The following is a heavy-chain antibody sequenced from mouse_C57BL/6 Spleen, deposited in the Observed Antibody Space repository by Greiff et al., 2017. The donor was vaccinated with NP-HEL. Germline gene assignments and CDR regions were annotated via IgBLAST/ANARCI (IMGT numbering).Heavy chain of an antibody. D-gene: IGHD1-1*01. CDR1: GISITTGNYR. CDR3: ARGSLLRYWYFDV. J-gene: IGHJ1*03. Sequence: LQESGPGLVKPSQTVFLTCTVTGISITTGNYRWSWIRQFPGNKLEWIGYIYYSGTITYNPSLTSRTTITRDTPKNQFFLEMNSLTAEDTATYYCARGSLLRYWYFDVWGTGTTVTVSS. V-gene: IGHV3-5*01. CDR2: IYYSGTI.